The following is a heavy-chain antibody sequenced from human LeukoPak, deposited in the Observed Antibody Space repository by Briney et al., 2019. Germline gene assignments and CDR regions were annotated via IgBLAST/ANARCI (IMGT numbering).Heavy chain of an antibody. V-gene: IGHV4-39*07. CDR3: ASGGIVGATIDY. J-gene: IGHJ4*02. D-gene: IGHD1-26*01. CDR2: IYYSGST. CDR1: GGSISSSTYY. Sequence: SETLSLTCTVSGGSISSSTYYWGWIRQPPGKGLEWIGNIYYSGSTYYNPSLKSRVTISVDTSKNQFSLKLSSVTAADTAVYYCASGGIVGATIDYWGQGTLVTVSS.